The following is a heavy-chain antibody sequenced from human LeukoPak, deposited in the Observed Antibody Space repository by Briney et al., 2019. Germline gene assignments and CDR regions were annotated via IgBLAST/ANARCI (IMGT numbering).Heavy chain of an antibody. CDR3: ARDQGDYVWGSPNGLKY. CDR1: GYSISSGYY. J-gene: IGHJ4*02. CDR2: IYHSGST. V-gene: IGHV4-38-2*02. Sequence: SETLSLTCAVSGYSISSGYYWGWVRQPPGKGLEWIGSIYHSGSTYYNPSLKSRVTISVDTSKNQFSLKLSSVTAADTAVYYCARDQGDYVWGSPNGLKYWGQGTLVTVSS. D-gene: IGHD3-16*01.